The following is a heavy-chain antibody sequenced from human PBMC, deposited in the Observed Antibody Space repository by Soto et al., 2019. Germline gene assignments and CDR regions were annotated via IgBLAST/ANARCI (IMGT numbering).Heavy chain of an antibody. D-gene: IGHD6-13*01. Sequence: GGSLRLSCAASGFTFSSYAMHWVRQAPGKGLEWVAVILYDGSNKYYADSVKGRFTISRDNSKNTLYLQMNSLRAEDTAVYYCASPPNSVSAAGTPVDYWGQGTLVTVSS. CDR1: GFTFSSYA. V-gene: IGHV3-30-3*01. CDR2: ILYDGSNK. J-gene: IGHJ4*02. CDR3: ASPPNSVSAAGTPVDY.